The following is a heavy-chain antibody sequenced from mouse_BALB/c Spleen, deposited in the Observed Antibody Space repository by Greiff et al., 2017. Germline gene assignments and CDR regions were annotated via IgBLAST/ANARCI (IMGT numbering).Heavy chain of an antibody. J-gene: IGHJ4*01. CDR1: GYTFTSSW. Sequence: LQQPGSELVRPGASVKLSCKASGYTFTSSWMHWVKQRPGQGLEWIGNIYPGSGSTNYDEKFKSKATLTVDTSSSTAYMQLSSLTSEDSAVYYCTRYHYGHGAMDYWGQGTSVTVSS. CDR2: IYPGSGST. V-gene: IGHV1S22*01. CDR3: TRYHYGHGAMDY. D-gene: IGHD1-2*01.